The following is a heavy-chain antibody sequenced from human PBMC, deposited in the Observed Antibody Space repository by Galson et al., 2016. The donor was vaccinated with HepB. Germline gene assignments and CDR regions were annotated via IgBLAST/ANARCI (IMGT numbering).Heavy chain of an antibody. D-gene: IGHD3-3*01. Sequence: SETLSLTCTVSGGSISTYYWSWIRQPAGKGLEWIGRIYRSGDTNYSPSVETRVTMSIDTSTNQFSLKLTSVTAAGAAVDYCARSDFWSGLLFDYWGQGTLVTVSS. J-gene: IGHJ4*02. V-gene: IGHV4-4*07. CDR1: GGSISTYY. CDR3: ARSDFWSGLLFDY. CDR2: IYRSGDT.